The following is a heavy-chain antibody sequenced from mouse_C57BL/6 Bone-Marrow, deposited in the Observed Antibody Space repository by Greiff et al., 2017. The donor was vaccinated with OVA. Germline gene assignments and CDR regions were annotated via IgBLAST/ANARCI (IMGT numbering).Heavy chain of an antibody. J-gene: IGHJ3*01. V-gene: IGHV5-12*01. CDR2: ISNGGGST. Sequence: EVQVVESGGGLVQPGGSLKLSCAASGFTFSDYYMYWVRQTPEKRLEWVAYISNGGGSTYYPDTVKGRFTISRDNAKNTLYLQMSRLKSEDTAMYYCARRYYGNYGWFAYWGQGTLVTVSA. D-gene: IGHD2-1*01. CDR3: ARRYYGNYGWFAY. CDR1: GFTFSDYY.